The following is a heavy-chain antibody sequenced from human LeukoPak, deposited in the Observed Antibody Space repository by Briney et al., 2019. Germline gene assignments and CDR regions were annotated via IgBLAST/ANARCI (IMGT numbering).Heavy chain of an antibody. V-gene: IGHV4-61*01. D-gene: IGHD6-19*01. Sequence: SETLSLTCTVSGGSVSSGSYYWSWIRQPPGKGLEWIGYIYYSGITNYNPSLKSRVTISVDTSKTQFSLKLSSVTAADTAVYYCARDHLSGIAVAGDYWGQGTLVTVSS. CDR1: GGSVSSGSYY. CDR3: ARDHLSGIAVAGDY. CDR2: IYYSGIT. J-gene: IGHJ4*02.